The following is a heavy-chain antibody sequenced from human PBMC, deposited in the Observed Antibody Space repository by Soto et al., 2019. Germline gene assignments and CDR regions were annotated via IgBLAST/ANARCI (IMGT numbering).Heavy chain of an antibody. CDR3: AKGGPYSNSPLDY. Sequence: PGGSLRLSCAASGFTFSSYAMSWVRQAPGKGLEWVSSISNSIGYTYYADSVEGRFTISRDSSKSTLYLQMNSLRDEDAAIYYCAKGGPYSNSPLDYWGQGTLVTVSS. CDR2: ISNSIGYT. D-gene: IGHD6-6*01. V-gene: IGHV3-23*01. CDR1: GFTFSSYA. J-gene: IGHJ4*02.